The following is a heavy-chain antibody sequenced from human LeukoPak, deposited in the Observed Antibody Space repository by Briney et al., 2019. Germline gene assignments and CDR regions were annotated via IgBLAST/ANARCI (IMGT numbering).Heavy chain of an antibody. V-gene: IGHV2-70*04. CDR2: IDWDDDK. Sequence: SGPALVKPTQTLTLTCTFSGFSLSTSGMRVSWIRQPPGKALEWLARIDWDDDKFYSTSLKTRLTISKDTSKNQVVLTMTNMDPLDTATYYCARQYYYDSSGYYGVDYWGQGTLVTVSS. D-gene: IGHD3-22*01. CDR3: ARQYYYDSSGYYGVDY. J-gene: IGHJ4*02. CDR1: GFSLSTSGMR.